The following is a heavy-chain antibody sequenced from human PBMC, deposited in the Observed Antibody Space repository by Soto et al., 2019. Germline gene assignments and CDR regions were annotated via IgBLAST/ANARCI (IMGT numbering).Heavy chain of an antibody. J-gene: IGHJ4*02. CDR3: ARDVTPPDY. CDR1: GYTFSSYA. CDR2: ISAYNGNT. V-gene: IGHV1-18*01. Sequence: QVQLVQSGAEVKKPGASVKVSCKATGYTFSSYAFSWVRQAPGQGLEWMGWISAYNGNTNNAKKFQGRVTMTTDTSTSTAYMELRSLRSDDTAVYYCARDVTPPDYWGQGTLVTVSS.